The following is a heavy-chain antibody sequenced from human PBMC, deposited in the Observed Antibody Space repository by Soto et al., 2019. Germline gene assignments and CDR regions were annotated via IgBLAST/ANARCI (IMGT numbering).Heavy chain of an antibody. CDR2: IWSDGSKE. CDR1: GIPFSASG. Sequence: QAQLVESGGDVVHPGRSLRLSCAASGIPFSASGMHWVRQAPGMGLEWVAMIWSDGSKEYYADSVRGRFTISRDNAKNMVYLQMASLRDEDTALYCWGRGKGTTSLDTWGQETMVSVSS. D-gene: IGHD2-2*01. CDR3: GRGKGTTSLDT. V-gene: IGHV3-33*01. J-gene: IGHJ5*02.